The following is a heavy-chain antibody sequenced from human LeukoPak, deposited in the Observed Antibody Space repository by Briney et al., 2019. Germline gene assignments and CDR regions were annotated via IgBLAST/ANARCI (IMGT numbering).Heavy chain of an antibody. V-gene: IGHV4-59*01. CDR1: GGSISSYY. CDR3: AREVSTLAVAGSFFDY. J-gene: IGHJ4*02. CDR2: IYYSGST. D-gene: IGHD6-19*01. Sequence: SETLSLTCTVSGGSISSYYWSWIRQPPGKGLEWIGYIYYSGSTNYNPSLKSRVTISVDTSKNQFSLKLSSVTAADTAVYYCAREVSTLAVAGSFFDYWGQGTLVTVSS.